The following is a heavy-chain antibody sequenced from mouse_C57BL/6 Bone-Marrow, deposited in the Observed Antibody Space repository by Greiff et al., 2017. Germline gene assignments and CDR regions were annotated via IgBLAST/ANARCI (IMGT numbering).Heavy chain of an antibody. D-gene: IGHD1-1*01. CDR2: LSDGGSYT. V-gene: IGHV5-4*01. Sequence: EVTLVESGGGLVKPGGSLKLSCAASGFTFSSYAMSWVRQTPGKSLEWVATLSDGGSYTYYPDNVKGRFTISRDNAKNNLYLQMNHLKSEDTAMYYCARDTVVAHFDVWGTGTTVTVSS. CDR1: GFTFSSYA. CDR3: ARDTVVAHFDV. J-gene: IGHJ1*03.